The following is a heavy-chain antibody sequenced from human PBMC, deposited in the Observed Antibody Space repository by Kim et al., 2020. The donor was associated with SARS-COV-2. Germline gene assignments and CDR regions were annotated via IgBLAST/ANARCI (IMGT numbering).Heavy chain of an antibody. CDR3: ARGVRYYDSSGFNDY. Sequence: ASVKVSCKASGYTFTSYAMHWVRQAPGQRLEWMGWINAGNGNTKYSQKFQDRVTITRDTSASTAYMELSSLRSEDTAVYYCARGVRYYDSSGFNDYWGQGTLVTVSS. V-gene: IGHV1-3*01. D-gene: IGHD3-22*01. CDR2: INAGNGNT. J-gene: IGHJ4*02. CDR1: GYTFTSYA.